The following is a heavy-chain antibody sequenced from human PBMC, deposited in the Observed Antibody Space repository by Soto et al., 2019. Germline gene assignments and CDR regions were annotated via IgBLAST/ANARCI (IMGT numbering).Heavy chain of an antibody. D-gene: IGHD6-13*01. J-gene: IGHJ2*01. CDR1: GFTFSSYG. CDR2: IWYDGSNK. V-gene: IGHV3-33*01. Sequence: QVQLVESGGGVVQPGRSLRLSCAASGFTFSSYGMHWVRQAPGKGLEWVAVIWYDGSNKYYADSVKGRFTISRDNSKNTLYLQMNSLRAEDSAVYYCARDFGGSSHFINWYFDLWGRGILVTVSS. CDR3: ARDFGGSSHFINWYFDL.